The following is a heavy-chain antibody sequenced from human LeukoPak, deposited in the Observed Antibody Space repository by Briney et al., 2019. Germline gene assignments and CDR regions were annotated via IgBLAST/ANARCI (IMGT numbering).Heavy chain of an antibody. Sequence: SETLSLTCSVSGYSISSGYFWGWIRQPPGKALEWIGSIYHSGHTYYNPSLKSRVTISVDTSKNQFSLKLSSVTAADTAVYYCARHSGYDYAVDYWGQGTLVTVSS. J-gene: IGHJ4*02. V-gene: IGHV4-38-2*01. D-gene: IGHD5-12*01. CDR3: ARHSGYDYAVDY. CDR2: IYHSGHT. CDR1: GYSISSGYF.